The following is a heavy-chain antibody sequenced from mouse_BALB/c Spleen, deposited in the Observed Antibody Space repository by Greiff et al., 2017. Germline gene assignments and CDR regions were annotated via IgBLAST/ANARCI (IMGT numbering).Heavy chain of an antibody. CDR1: GFSLTSYG. Sequence: QVQLKQSGPGLVAPSQSLSITCTVSGFSLTSYGVHWVRQPPGKGLEWLGVIWAGGSTNYNSALMSRLSISKDNSKSQVFLKMNSLQTDDTAMYYCARDWVAAWFAYWGQGTLVTVSA. CDR2: IWAGGST. CDR3: ARDWVAAWFAY. J-gene: IGHJ3*01. D-gene: IGHD1-1*02. V-gene: IGHV2-9*02.